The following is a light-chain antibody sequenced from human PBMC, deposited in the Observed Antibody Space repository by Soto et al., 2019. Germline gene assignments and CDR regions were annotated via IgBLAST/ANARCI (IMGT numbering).Light chain of an antibody. Sequence: DVVMTQSPLSLPVTLGQPASISCRSSQSLVHSDGNTYLSWFQQRPGQSPRRLIYQVSKRDSGVPDRFSGSGSGTDFTLKISRVEAEDVGIYYCMQGTHSYTFGQGTRLDI. V-gene: IGKV2-30*02. CDR2: QVS. J-gene: IGKJ2*01. CDR3: MQGTHSYT. CDR1: QSLVHSDGNTY.